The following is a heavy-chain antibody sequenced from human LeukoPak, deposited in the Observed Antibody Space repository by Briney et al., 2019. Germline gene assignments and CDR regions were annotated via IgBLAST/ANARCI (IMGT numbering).Heavy chain of an antibody. CDR3: VREDYSNGHYRGGWFDP. J-gene: IGHJ5*02. CDR1: GYIFTGYY. D-gene: IGHD5-18*01. CDR2: IDPESGDT. V-gene: IGHV1-2*02. Sequence: ASVKVSCKASGYIFTGYYMHWLRQAPGQGLEWMGWIDPESGDTYYAQKFQGRVSMTRDTYVKTAYMHLSSLKSDDTAVYYCVREDYSNGHYRGGWFDPWGQGTQVTVSS.